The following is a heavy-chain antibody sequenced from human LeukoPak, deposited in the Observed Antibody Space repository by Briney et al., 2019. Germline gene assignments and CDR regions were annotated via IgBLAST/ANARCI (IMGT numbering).Heavy chain of an antibody. D-gene: IGHD3-22*01. J-gene: IGHJ4*02. Sequence: TGGSLRLSCAASGFTFDEYAMSWVRQLPGKGLEWVSGLNWNGDTTDYADSVRGRFTISRDNAKNSLYLQMNSLTAEDTAFYYCASIHSDGYFDYWGQGTLVTVSS. CDR1: GFTFDEYA. V-gene: IGHV3-20*04. CDR3: ASIHSDGYFDY. CDR2: LNWNGDTT.